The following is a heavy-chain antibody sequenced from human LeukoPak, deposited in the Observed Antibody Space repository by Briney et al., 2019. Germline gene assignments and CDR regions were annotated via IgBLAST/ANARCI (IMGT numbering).Heavy chain of an antibody. CDR2: MNPNSGNT. V-gene: IGHV1-8*01. D-gene: IGHD6-13*01. CDR3: ARHQGSNYGLDV. Sequence: GASVKVSCKASGYTFTSYDINWVRQATGQGLEWMGWMNPNSGNTGYAQKFQGRVTMTRNTSISTAYMELSSLRSEDTAVYYCARHQGSNYGLDVWGQGTTVTVSS. J-gene: IGHJ6*02. CDR1: GYTFTSYD.